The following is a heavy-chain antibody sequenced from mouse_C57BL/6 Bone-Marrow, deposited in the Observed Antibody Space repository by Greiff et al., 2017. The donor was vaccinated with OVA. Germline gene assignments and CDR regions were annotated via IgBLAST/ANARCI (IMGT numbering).Heavy chain of an antibody. CDR3: TRGQWGFAY. CDR1: FFPFPLSS. V-gene: IGHV5-9-1*02. D-gene: IGHD3-3*01. Sequence: VPLLESVDCLVKPGGSLPLSCASSFFPFPLSSLSLVLHTPHTMLVWVAYISSGGVYIYYADTVKGRFTISRDNARNTLYLQMSSLKSEDTAMYYCTRGQWGFAYWGQGTLVTVSA. CDR2: ISSGGVYI. J-gene: IGHJ3*01.